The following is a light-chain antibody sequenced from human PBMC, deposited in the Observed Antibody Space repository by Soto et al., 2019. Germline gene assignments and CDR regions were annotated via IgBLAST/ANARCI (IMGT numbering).Light chain of an antibody. CDR2: AAS. V-gene: IGKV1-27*01. CDR1: QGISNF. CDR3: ERYDRDPYT. J-gene: IGKJ3*01. Sequence: DIQMTQSPSSLSASAGDRVTITCRASQGISNFLAWYQQQPGKVPKLLIYAASTLQAGVPARFSGSGSGTDFTLTISSLQPEEVATFYCERYDRDPYTFGPRNKVDIK.